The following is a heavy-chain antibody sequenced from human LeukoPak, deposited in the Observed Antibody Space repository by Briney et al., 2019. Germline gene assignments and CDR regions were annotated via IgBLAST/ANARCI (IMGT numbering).Heavy chain of an antibody. V-gene: IGHV1-46*01. CDR1: GYTFTGYY. D-gene: IGHD3-22*01. J-gene: IGHJ3*02. Sequence: ASVKVSCKASGYTFTGYYIHWVRQAPGQGLEWMGIINPRGGSPSYAQRFQGRVTMTRDTSTSTMYMELSSLRSEDTALYYCARVYYYDSSGYYTIGKDAFDIWGQGTMVTVSS. CDR2: INPRGGSP. CDR3: ARVYYYDSSGYYTIGKDAFDI.